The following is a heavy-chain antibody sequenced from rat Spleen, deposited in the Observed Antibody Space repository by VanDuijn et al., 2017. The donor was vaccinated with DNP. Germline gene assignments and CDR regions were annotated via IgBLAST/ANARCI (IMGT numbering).Heavy chain of an antibody. CDR2: ISPSGGST. J-gene: IGHJ2*01. V-gene: IGHV5-25*01. CDR3: ARRTGIVFDY. D-gene: IGHD1-11*01. CDR1: GFTFSNYD. Sequence: EVQLVESGGGLVQPGRSLKLSCAASGFTFSNYDMAWVRQAPTKGLEWVASISPSGGSTYFGDSVKGRFTISRDNAKSTLYLQMNSLRSEDTATYHCARRTGIVFDYWGQGVMVTVSS.